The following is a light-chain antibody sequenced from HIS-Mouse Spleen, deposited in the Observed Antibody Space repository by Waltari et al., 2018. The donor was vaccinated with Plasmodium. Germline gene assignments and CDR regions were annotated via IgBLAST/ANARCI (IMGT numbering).Light chain of an antibody. J-gene: IGKJ3*01. V-gene: IGKV3-15*01. Sequence: EIVMPQAPATLSVSPGERANLSCRASQSVSSNLSWYQQKPGQAPRRLIYGASTRATGIPARFSGSGSGTEFTLTISSLQSEDFAVYYCQQYNNWSFTFGPGTKVDIK. CDR2: GAS. CDR1: QSVSSN. CDR3: QQYNNWSFT.